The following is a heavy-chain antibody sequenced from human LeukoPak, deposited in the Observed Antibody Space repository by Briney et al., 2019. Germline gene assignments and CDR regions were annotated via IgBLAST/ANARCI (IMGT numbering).Heavy chain of an antibody. CDR3: TTGGYGGQFDY. CDR2: IKSKTDGGTT. Sequence: GGSLRLSCAASGFAFSNAWMSWVRQAPGKGLEWVGRIKSKTDGGTTDYAAHVTGRFTISRDNSKNTLYLQMNSLKTEDTAVYYCTTGGYGGQFDYWGQGTLVTVSS. V-gene: IGHV3-15*01. J-gene: IGHJ4*02. D-gene: IGHD5-12*01. CDR1: GFAFSNAW.